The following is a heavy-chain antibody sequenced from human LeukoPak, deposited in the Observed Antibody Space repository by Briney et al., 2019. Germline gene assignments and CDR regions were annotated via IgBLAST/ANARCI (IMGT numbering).Heavy chain of an antibody. J-gene: IGHJ4*02. CDR3: ARERVYCSGGSCYSGFDY. CDR1: GFTFSSYS. V-gene: IGHV3-48*04. Sequence: GGSLRLSCAASGFTFSSYSMSWVRQAPGKGQEWVSYISSSSSSIYYADSVKGRFTISRDNAKHSLYLQMNSLRAEDTAVYYCARERVYCSGGSCYSGFDYWGQGTLVTVSS. D-gene: IGHD2-15*01. CDR2: ISSSSSSI.